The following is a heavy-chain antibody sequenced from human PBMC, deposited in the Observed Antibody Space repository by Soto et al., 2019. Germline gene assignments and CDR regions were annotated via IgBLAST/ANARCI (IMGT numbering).Heavy chain of an antibody. V-gene: IGHV3-73*02. CDR2: IRSKANSYAT. CDR3: TRPLEQRSALLLGAEYLNDY. J-gene: IGHJ4*02. CDR1: GFTFSGSA. Sequence: EVQLVESGGGLVQPGGSLKLSCAASGFTFSGSAMHWVRQASGKGLEWVGRIRSKANSYATAYAASVKGRFTISRDDSKNTAYLQMNSLKTEDTAVYYCTRPLEQRSALLLGAEYLNDYWGQGTLVTVSS. D-gene: IGHD3-22*01.